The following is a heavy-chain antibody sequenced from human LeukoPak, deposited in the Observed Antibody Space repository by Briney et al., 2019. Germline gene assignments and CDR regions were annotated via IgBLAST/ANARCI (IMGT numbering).Heavy chain of an antibody. CDR3: ARHLPSGYCSSTSCHEKSYNWFDP. D-gene: IGHD2-2*01. J-gene: IGHJ5*02. Sequence: SETLSLTCTLSGGSINSFYWSWIRQPPGKGLEWIGYIYYTGHTNYNPSLKSRVTISVDTSKNQFSLKLSSVTAADTAVYYCARHLPSGYCSSTSCHEKSYNWFDPWGQGTLVTVSS. CDR1: GGSINSFY. CDR2: IYYTGHT. V-gene: IGHV4-59*08.